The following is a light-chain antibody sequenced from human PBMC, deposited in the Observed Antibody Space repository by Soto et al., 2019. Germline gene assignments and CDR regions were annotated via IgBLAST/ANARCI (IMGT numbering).Light chain of an antibody. V-gene: IGLV2-23*01. J-gene: IGLJ1*01. CDR3: CSYVGATTYV. CDR1: SSNIGGYNV. Sequence: QSALTPPASVSGSPVQSITISCSGTSSNIGGYNVVSWYQQHPGKAPKGIVYEGIKRPSGVSDRFSGSTSGSTESLTISGLQAEDEAEYYGCSYVGATTYVFGSGTKLTVL. CDR2: EGI.